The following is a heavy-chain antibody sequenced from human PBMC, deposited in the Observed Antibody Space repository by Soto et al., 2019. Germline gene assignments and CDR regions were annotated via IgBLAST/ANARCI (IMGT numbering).Heavy chain of an antibody. CDR2: INHSGST. Sequence: ASETLSLTCAVYGGSFSGYYWSWIRQPPGKGLEWIGEINHSGSTNYNPSLKSRVTISVDTSKNQFSLKLSSVTAADTAVYYCARGPTARVATTRVRYYYYYMDVWGKGTTVTVSS. V-gene: IGHV4-34*01. CDR3: ARGPTARVATTRVRYYYYYMDV. J-gene: IGHJ6*03. D-gene: IGHD5-12*01. CDR1: GGSFSGYY.